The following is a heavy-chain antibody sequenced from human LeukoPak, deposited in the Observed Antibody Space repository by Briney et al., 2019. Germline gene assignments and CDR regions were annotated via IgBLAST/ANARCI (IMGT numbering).Heavy chain of an antibody. CDR3: ARTESYNNYPDY. V-gene: IGHV1-18*01. CDR2: ISAYSGIT. Sequence: ASVKVSCKTSGYTFTNYGFSWVRQDPGQGLEWMGWISAYSGITNYAQKLQGRVTMTTDTSTSTAYMELRRLRSGDTAVYYCARTESYNNYPDYWGQGTLVAVSS. CDR1: GYTFTNYG. J-gene: IGHJ4*02. D-gene: IGHD4-11*01.